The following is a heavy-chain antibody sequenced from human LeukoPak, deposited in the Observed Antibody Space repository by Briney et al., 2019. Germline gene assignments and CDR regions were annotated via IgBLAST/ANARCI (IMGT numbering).Heavy chain of an antibody. CDR2: ITTSSDYM. Sequence: GGSLRLSCAASGFTFSTYNMAWVRQAPGKGLEWVSSITTSSDYMYYADSLRGRFTTSRDNSKNSLFLQMNSLRAEDTAVYYCARTDAFDIWGQGTMVTVSS. CDR1: GFTFSTYN. V-gene: IGHV3-21*01. J-gene: IGHJ3*02. CDR3: ARTDAFDI.